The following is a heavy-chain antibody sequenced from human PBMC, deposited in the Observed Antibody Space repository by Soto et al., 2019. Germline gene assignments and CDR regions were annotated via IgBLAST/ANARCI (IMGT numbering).Heavy chain of an antibody. D-gene: IGHD3-3*01. Sequence: GFLRLSCAASGFTFSSYAMSWVRQAPGKGLEWVSAISGSGGSTYYADSVKGRFTISRDNSKNTLYLQMNSLRAEDTAVYYCAKDNYDFWSLDANYYYGMDVWGQGTTVTVSS. CDR1: GFTFSSYA. CDR2: ISGSGGST. V-gene: IGHV3-23*01. J-gene: IGHJ6*02. CDR3: AKDNYDFWSLDANYYYGMDV.